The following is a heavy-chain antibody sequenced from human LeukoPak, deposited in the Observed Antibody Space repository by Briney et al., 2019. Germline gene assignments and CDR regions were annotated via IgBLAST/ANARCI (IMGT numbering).Heavy chain of an antibody. J-gene: IGHJ4*02. CDR1: GFTFSSYA. Sequence: PGGSLRLSCAASGFTFSSYAMSWVRQAQGRGWSGSQLLVVVVVAVKGRFTISRDNSKNTLYLQMNSLRAEDTAVYYCAKRGSGYDSSYWGQGTLVTVSS. D-gene: IGHD5-12*01. CDR2: LVVVVVA. CDR3: AKRGSGYDSSY. V-gene: IGHV3-23*01.